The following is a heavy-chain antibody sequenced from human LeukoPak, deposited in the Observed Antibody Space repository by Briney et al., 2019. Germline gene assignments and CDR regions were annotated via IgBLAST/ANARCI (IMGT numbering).Heavy chain of an antibody. CDR2: IYCSGST. D-gene: IGHD6-6*01. CDR1: GGSISSGYY. CDR3: ARERYSSSSHDAFDI. Sequence: PSETLSLTCSVSGGSISSGYYWSWIRQHPGKGLEWIGYIYCSGSTYYNPSLKSRATISVDTSKNQFSLKLSSVTAADTAVYYCARERYSSSSHDAFDIWGQGTMVTVSS. J-gene: IGHJ3*02. V-gene: IGHV4-31*03.